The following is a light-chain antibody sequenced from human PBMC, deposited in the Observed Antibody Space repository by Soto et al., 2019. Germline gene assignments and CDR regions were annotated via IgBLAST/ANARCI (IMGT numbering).Light chain of an antibody. V-gene: IGKV3D-20*01. CDR1: QSVVSSY. J-gene: IGKJ2*01. CDR3: QQYGSSPYT. Sequence: EVVLTQSPATLSLSPGERATLSCGASQSVVSSYLAWYQQKPGLAPRLLIYEASSRVVGIPARFSGSGSGTDFTLTISRLEPEDFAVYYCQQYGSSPYTFGQGTKLEIK. CDR2: EAS.